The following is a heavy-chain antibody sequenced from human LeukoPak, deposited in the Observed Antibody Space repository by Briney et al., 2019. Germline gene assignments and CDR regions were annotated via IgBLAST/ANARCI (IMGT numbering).Heavy chain of an antibody. V-gene: IGHV4-39*07. CDR1: GGSISSSNYY. CDR2: IYHSGST. D-gene: IGHD4-17*01. Sequence: SETLSLTCTVSGGSISSSNYYWDWIRQPPGKGLEWIGSIYHSGSTNYNPSLKSRVTISVDKSKNQFSLKLSSVTAADTAVYYCARLRLSYGDYASVWYFDLWGRGTLVTVSS. J-gene: IGHJ2*01. CDR3: ARLRLSYGDYASVWYFDL.